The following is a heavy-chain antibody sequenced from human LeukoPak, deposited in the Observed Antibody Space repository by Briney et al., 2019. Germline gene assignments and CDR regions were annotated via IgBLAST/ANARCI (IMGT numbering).Heavy chain of an antibody. Sequence: GASVKVSCKASGYTFTYRYLHWVRQAPGQALEWMGWITPFNGNTNYAQKFQDRVTITRDGSMSTAYMELSSLRSDDTAVYYCARLGSVPNWGQGTLVTVSS. CDR2: ITPFNGNT. D-gene: IGHD3-10*01. CDR1: GYTFTYRY. CDR3: ARLGSVPN. V-gene: IGHV1-45*02. J-gene: IGHJ4*02.